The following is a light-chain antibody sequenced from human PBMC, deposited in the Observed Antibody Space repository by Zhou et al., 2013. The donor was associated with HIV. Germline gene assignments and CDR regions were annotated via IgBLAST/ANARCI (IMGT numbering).Light chain of an antibody. CDR3: QQYDISPWT. J-gene: IGKJ1*01. V-gene: IGKV3-15*01. CDR1: QSVSSN. Sequence: EIVMTQSPATLSVSPGERATLSCRASQSVSSNLAWYQQKPGQPPRLLIYGASTRATGIPDRFSGSGSGTDFTLTISRLDPEDFAVYYCQQYDISPWTFGQGTKVEIK. CDR2: GAS.